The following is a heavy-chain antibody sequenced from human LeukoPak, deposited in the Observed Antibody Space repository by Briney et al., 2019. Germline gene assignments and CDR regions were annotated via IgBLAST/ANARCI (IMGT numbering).Heavy chain of an antibody. V-gene: IGHV4-39*07. Sequence: SETLSLTCTVSGASITNGFYYWGWIRQPPGKELEWIGSFYYGGTTYYNPSLKSRVAISVDTSKNHFSLKLNSATAADTAMYYCARDSAAVAVWGQGTQVTVSS. D-gene: IGHD6-19*01. CDR2: FYYGGTT. CDR3: ARDSAAVAV. J-gene: IGHJ4*02. CDR1: GASITNGFYY.